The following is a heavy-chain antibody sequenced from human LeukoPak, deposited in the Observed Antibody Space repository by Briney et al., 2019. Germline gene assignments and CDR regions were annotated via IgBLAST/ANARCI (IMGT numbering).Heavy chain of an antibody. CDR1: GFTFSSYG. J-gene: IGHJ4*02. V-gene: IGHV3-30*03. Sequence: PGGSLRLSCAASGFTFSSYGMHWVRQAPGKGLEWVAVISCDGTKKYYADSVKGRFTISGDNSKNTVYLQMNSLRAEDTAVYFCARDAVTQWLAYYLDYWGQGTLVTVSS. D-gene: IGHD6-19*01. CDR3: ARDAVTQWLAYYLDY. CDR2: ISCDGTKK.